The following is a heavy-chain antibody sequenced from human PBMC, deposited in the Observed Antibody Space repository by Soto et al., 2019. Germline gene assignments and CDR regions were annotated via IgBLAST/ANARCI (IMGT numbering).Heavy chain of an antibody. V-gene: IGHV1-46*01. Sequence: ASVKVSCKASGYTFTSYYMHWVRQAPGQGLEWMGIINPSGGSTSYAQKFQGRVTMTRDTSTSTVYMKLSSLRSEDTAVYYCARESFGVDTAMVWGQGTLVTVSS. CDR3: ARESFGVDTAMV. J-gene: IGHJ4*02. D-gene: IGHD5-18*01. CDR2: INPSGGST. CDR1: GYTFTSYY.